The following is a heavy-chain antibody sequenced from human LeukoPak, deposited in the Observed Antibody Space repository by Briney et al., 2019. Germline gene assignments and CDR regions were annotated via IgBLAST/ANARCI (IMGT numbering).Heavy chain of an antibody. CDR3: ARDVVGSLDY. CDR1: GFTFSSYW. Sequence: PGGSLRLSCAASGFTFSSYWMAWVRQAPGKGLEWVANIKGDESARHQADSVKGRFTISRDNTRNSLYLQMTNLRGDDTAVHYCARDVVGSLDYWGQGTLVTVSS. CDR2: IKGDESAR. D-gene: IGHD1-26*01. V-gene: IGHV3-7*01. J-gene: IGHJ4*02.